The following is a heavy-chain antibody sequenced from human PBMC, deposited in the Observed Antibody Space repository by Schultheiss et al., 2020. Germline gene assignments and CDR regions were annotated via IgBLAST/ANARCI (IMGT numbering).Heavy chain of an antibody. V-gene: IGHV4-59*01. CDR2: IYYSGST. CDR3: ARDYGSGRGQGGMDV. J-gene: IGHJ6*02. Sequence: SETLSLTCTVSGGSISSYYWSWIRQPPGKGLEWIGYIYYSGSTNYNPSLKSRVTISVDTSKNQFSLKLSSVTAADTAVYYYARDYGSGRGQGGMDVWGQGTTVNVSS. CDR1: GGSISSYY. D-gene: IGHD3-10*01.